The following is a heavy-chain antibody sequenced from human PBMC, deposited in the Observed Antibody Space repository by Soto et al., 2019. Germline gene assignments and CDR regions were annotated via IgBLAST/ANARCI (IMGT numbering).Heavy chain of an antibody. D-gene: IGHD3-10*01. CDR3: LKTRNYGSGSYRVLGAFDI. J-gene: IGHJ3*02. V-gene: IGHV3-7*01. CDR2: IKQDGSEK. Sequence: EVQLVESGGGLVQPGGSLRLSCAASGFTLSSYWMTWVRQAPGKGLEWVASIKQDGSEKYYVDSVKGRFTISRDNAKNTLYLQMNSLRAEDTAVYYCLKTRNYGSGSYRVLGAFDIWGQGTMVTVSS. CDR1: GFTLSSYW.